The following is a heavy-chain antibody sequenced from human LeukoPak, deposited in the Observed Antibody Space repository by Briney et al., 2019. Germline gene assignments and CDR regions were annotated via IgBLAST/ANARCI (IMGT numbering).Heavy chain of an antibody. Sequence: GGSLRLSCAASGFTLRDHSMDWVRQAPGKGREWVGRARSQASGYSTEYAASVKGRFTILRDDSDTSVYLQMNSLKTDDTAIYFCARDARYLTGTSSYYYYMDVWGKGTTVTVSS. CDR2: ARSQASGYST. J-gene: IGHJ6*03. CDR3: ARDARYLTGTSSYYYYMDV. V-gene: IGHV3-72*01. D-gene: IGHD1-14*01. CDR1: GFTLRDHS.